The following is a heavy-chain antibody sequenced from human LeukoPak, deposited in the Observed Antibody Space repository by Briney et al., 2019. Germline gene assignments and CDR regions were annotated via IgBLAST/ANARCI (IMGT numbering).Heavy chain of an antibody. CDR3: ARDHRDYVWGSYRYIDY. CDR2: ISGSGGST. V-gene: IGHV3-23*01. J-gene: IGHJ4*02. CDR1: GSTFSSYA. Sequence: GGSLRLSCAASGSTFSSYAMTWVRQAPGKGLEWVSAISGSGGSTYYADSVKGRFTISRDNAKNSLYLQMNSLRAEDTAVYYCARDHRDYVWGSYRYIDYWGQGTLVTVSS. D-gene: IGHD3-16*02.